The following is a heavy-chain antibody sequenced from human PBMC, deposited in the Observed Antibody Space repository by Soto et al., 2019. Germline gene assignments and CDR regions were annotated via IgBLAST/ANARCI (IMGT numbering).Heavy chain of an antibody. D-gene: IGHD5-18*01. V-gene: IGHV4-59*01. CDR1: GGSISSYY. Sequence: PSETLSLTCTVSGGSISSYYWSWIRQPPGKGLDWIGYIYYSGSTNYNPSLKSRVTISVDTSKSQFSLKLSSVTAADTAVYYCARGVGYSYGASYYYYYGMDVWGQGTTVTVSS. CDR2: IYYSGST. CDR3: ARGVGYSYGASYYYYYGMDV. J-gene: IGHJ6*02.